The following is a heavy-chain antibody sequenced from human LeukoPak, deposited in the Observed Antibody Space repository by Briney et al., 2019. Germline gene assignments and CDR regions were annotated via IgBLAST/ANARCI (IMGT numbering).Heavy chain of an antibody. CDR2: MYLSGTT. J-gene: IGHJ4*02. Sequence: SETLSLTCTVSGDSINSLDLWSWVRQPPGKGLEWIGEMYLSGTTHSNPSVKSRVTISIDKSKNQFFLNLSSVTAADTAVYYCAGLVGRYSSGLYYFYFDYWGQGTLITVSS. CDR1: GDSINSLDL. V-gene: IGHV4-4*02. D-gene: IGHD3-22*01. CDR3: AGLVGRYSSGLYYFYFDY.